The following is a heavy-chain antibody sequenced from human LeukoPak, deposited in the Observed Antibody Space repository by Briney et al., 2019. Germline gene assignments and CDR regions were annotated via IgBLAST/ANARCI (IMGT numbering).Heavy chain of an antibody. CDR2: ISLSDNTI. CDR1: GFTFSTHS. V-gene: IGHV3-48*04. Sequence: AGGSLRLSCVTSGFTFSTHSMHWVRQAPGKGLEWISYISLSDNTIYSSESMRGRFTISRDNAKNAVFLQMDDLRAEDTAVYYCARDFYGYNWINFLDYWGQGTLVTVSS. D-gene: IGHD5-24*01. J-gene: IGHJ4*02. CDR3: ARDFYGYNWINFLDY.